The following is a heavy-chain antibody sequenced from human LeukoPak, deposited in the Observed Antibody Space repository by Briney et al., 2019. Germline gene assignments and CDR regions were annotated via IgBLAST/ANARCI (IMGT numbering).Heavy chain of an antibody. Sequence: PGGSLRLSCAASGFTFSDYYMSWIRQAPGKGLEWVSYISSSGSTIYYADSVKGRSTISRDNAKNSLYLQMNSLRAEDTAVYYCARGVATIPSDAFDIWGQGTMVTVSS. D-gene: IGHD5-12*01. J-gene: IGHJ3*02. CDR1: GFTFSDYY. CDR2: ISSSGSTI. V-gene: IGHV3-11*01. CDR3: ARGVATIPSDAFDI.